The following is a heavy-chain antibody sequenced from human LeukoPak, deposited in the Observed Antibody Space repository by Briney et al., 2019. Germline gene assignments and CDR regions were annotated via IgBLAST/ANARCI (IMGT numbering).Heavy chain of an antibody. CDR3: ARGKSWGESSFDP. D-gene: IGHD3-16*01. CDR2: INHSGST. J-gene: IGHJ5*02. V-gene: IGHV4-34*01. Sequence: AETLSLTCAVYGGTFSGYYWSWVRQPPGKGLEWIGEINHSGSTTYNPSPKRRVNISVDTSKNQISLKLSSMTVADTAVYYCARGKSWGESSFDPWGQGTLVTVSS. CDR1: GGTFSGYY.